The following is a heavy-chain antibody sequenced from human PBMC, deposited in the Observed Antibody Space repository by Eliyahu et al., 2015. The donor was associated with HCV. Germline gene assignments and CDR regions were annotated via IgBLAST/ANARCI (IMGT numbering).Heavy chain of an antibody. CDR3: ARPDTEPLREGGYYYYYGMDV. CDR1: GGTFSSYA. V-gene: IGHV1-69*06. J-gene: IGHJ6*02. Sequence: EVKKPGSSVKVSCKASGGTFSSYAISWVRQAPGQGLEWMGGIIPIFGTANYAQKFQGRVTITADKSTSTAYMELSSLRSEDTAVYYCARPDTEPLREGGYYYYYGMDVWGQGTTVTVSS. CDR2: IIPIFGTA. D-gene: IGHD5-18*01.